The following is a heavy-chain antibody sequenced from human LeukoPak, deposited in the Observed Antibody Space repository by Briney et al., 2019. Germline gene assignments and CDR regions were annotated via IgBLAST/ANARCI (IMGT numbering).Heavy chain of an antibody. CDR1: GFTFSSYA. CDR2: IRYDGSNK. D-gene: IGHD2-2*01. J-gene: IGHJ4*02. CDR3: AKDQDIVVVPAAPFDY. Sequence: GGSLRLSCAASGFTFSSYAMSWVRQAPGKGLEWVAFIRYDGSNKYYADSVKGRFTISRDNSKNSLYLQMNSLRAEDTAVYYCAKDQDIVVVPAAPFDYWGQGTLVTVSS. V-gene: IGHV3-30*02.